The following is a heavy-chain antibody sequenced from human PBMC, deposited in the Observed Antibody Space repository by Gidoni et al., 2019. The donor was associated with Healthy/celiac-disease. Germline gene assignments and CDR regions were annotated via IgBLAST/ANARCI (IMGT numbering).Heavy chain of an antibody. J-gene: IGHJ5*02. D-gene: IGHD2-2*01. Sequence: QVQLHESGPGLVKPSQTLSLTCTVSGGSISRGGYYWSWIRQHPGKGLEWIGYIYYSGSTYYNPSLKSRVTISVDTSKNQFSLKLSSVTAADTAMYYCARDPAVVVVPAASPSWGQGTLVTVSS. CDR1: GGSISRGGYY. CDR2: IYYSGST. CDR3: ARDPAVVVVPAASPS. V-gene: IGHV4-31*03.